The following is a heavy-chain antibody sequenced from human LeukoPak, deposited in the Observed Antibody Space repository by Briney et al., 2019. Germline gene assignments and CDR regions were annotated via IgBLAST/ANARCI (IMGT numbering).Heavy chain of an antibody. CDR3: ARNSPRSSPNWFDS. J-gene: IGHJ5*01. D-gene: IGHD6-13*01. V-gene: IGHV4-59*01. CDR1: GGSIQSYY. CDR2: IHDSGET. Sequence: SETLSLTCIVSGGSIQSYYWSWIRQSPGKGLDFFDYIHDSGETSYNPSLKSRVTMSEETSKNQFSLNLTSVTAADTAVYYCARNSPRSSPNWFDSWGQGTLVIVSS.